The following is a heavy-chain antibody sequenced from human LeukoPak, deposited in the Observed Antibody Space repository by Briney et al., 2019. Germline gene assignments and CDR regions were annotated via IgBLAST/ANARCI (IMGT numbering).Heavy chain of an antibody. V-gene: IGHV3-74*01. CDR1: GFTFSSYW. CDR2: VNSDGSNT. Sequence: GGSLRLSCAASGFTFSSYWMHWVRQAPGKGLVWVSRVNSDGSNTNYADSVKGRFTISRDSAKSTLYLQINSLRAEDTAVYYCARGTDNHYFDYWGQGTLVTVSS. CDR3: ARGTDNHYFDY. D-gene: IGHD1-1*01. J-gene: IGHJ4*02.